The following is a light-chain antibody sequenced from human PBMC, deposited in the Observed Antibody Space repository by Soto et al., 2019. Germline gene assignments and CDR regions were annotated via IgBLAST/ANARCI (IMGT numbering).Light chain of an antibody. CDR1: QSVTSN. Sequence: EIVMTQSPATLSVSPGERATLSCRASQSVTSNLAWYQQKPGQAPRLLIYGASTRATGIPARFSGSGSGTEFTLTISSLQSEDFAVYYCQQYNDWPPYTCGQWTKLEIK. CDR3: QQYNDWPPYT. V-gene: IGKV3D-15*01. J-gene: IGKJ2*01. CDR2: GAS.